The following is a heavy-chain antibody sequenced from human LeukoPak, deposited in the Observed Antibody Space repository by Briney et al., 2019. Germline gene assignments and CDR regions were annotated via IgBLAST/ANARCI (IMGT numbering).Heavy chain of an antibody. CDR2: IRRDGSEK. CDR3: EGSAGY. J-gene: IGHJ4*02. Sequence: PRGALRLSRAPSGFTFSNSWICWVRQAPGTGLEWVANIRRDGSEKRYVDSVKGRFTISRDNAKSSLFLQMHSLRAEDTAVYYCEGSAGYWGQGALVTVSS. V-gene: IGHV3-7*01. CDR1: GFTFSNSW.